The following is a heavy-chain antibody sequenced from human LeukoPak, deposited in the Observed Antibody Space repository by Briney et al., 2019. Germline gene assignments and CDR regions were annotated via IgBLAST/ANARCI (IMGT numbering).Heavy chain of an antibody. J-gene: IGHJ4*02. CDR3: ARDLDGSGRSDY. CDR1: GFIFSTSW. V-gene: IGHV3-7*01. CDR2: INLDGSEK. D-gene: IGHD3-10*01. Sequence: PGGSLRLSCTASGFIFSTSWMTWVRQAPGKGLEWVANINLDGSEKYYVDSVKGRFTISRDNTKNSLYLQMNSLRAEDTAVYYCARDLDGSGRSDYWGQGTLVTVSS.